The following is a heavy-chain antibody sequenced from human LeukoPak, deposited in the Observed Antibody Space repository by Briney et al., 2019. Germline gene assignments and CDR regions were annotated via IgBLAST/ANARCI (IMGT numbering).Heavy chain of an antibody. J-gene: IGHJ6*02. D-gene: IGHD6-19*01. CDR2: IYYSGST. Sequence: SETLSLTCTVSGGSISSYYWSWIRQPPGKGLEWIGYIYYSGSTNYNPSLKSRVTISVDTSKNQFSLKLRSVTAADTAVYYCARDHAYSSGWYYYGMDVWGQGTTVTVSS. V-gene: IGHV4-59*12. CDR3: ARDHAYSSGWYYYGMDV. CDR1: GGSISSYY.